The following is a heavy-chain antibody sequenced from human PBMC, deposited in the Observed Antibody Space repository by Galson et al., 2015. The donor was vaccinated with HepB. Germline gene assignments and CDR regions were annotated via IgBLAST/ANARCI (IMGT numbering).Heavy chain of an antibody. CDR2: IIPIFGTA. Sequence: SVKVSCKASGGTFSSYAISWVRQAPGQGLEWMGGIIPIFGTANYAQKFQGRVTITADESTRTAYMELSSLRSEDTYVYYFARDHGVVYAFWSGYYRLANRGYYYMDVWGKGTTVTVSS. CDR1: GGTFSSYA. J-gene: IGHJ6*03. V-gene: IGHV1-69*13. CDR3: ARDHGVVYAFWSGYYRLANRGYYYMDV. D-gene: IGHD3-3*01.